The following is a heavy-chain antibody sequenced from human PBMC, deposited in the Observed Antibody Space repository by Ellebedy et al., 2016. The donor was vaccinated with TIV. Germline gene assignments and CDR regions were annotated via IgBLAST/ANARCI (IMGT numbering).Heavy chain of an antibody. Sequence: GESLKISCAASGFTLRSYAMHWVRQAPGKGLEWLANINQDGSQKYYVDSVRGRFTISRDNAKNSVFLQMKSLRAEDSALYYCARAIYGASYLWGRGTLVTVSS. V-gene: IGHV3-7*01. CDR2: INQDGSQK. CDR3: ARAIYGASYL. J-gene: IGHJ2*01. D-gene: IGHD4-17*01. CDR1: GFTLRSYA.